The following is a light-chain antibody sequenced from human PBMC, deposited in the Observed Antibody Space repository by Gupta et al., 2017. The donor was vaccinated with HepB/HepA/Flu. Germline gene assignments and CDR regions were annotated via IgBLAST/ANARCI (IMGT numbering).Light chain of an antibody. J-gene: IGLJ1*01. Sequence: QSALTQPPSASGSPGQSVTISCTGTSSDVGGNNYVSWYQQLPGKAPKLMIYEVSKRPSGVPDRFSGSKSGNTASLNVSGLQAEDEADYYCSSYAGSNNAYVFGTGTKVTVL. CDR1: SSDVGGNNY. CDR2: EVS. CDR3: SSYAGSNNAYV. V-gene: IGLV2-8*01.